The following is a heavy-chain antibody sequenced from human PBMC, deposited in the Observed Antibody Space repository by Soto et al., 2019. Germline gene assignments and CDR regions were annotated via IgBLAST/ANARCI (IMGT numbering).Heavy chain of an antibody. CDR1: GFTFSNYA. CDR3: AEGSASGSPYYFDF. J-gene: IGHJ4*02. Sequence: GGSLRLSCAASGFTFSNYAMSWVRQAPGKGLEWISAITGGGGDTYHADSVKGRFTISRDNSMHTLFLQMYRLRADDTAVYFCAEGSASGSPYYFDFWGQGALVTVSS. D-gene: IGHD6-25*01. CDR2: ITGGGGDT. V-gene: IGHV3-23*01.